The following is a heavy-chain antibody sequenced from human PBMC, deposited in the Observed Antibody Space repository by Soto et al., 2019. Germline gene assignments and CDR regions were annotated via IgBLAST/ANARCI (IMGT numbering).Heavy chain of an antibody. CDR3: AKTTGSSGYSIFVY. J-gene: IGHJ4*02. Sequence: WGSLSRACAASVFTFSSYAMNWVRQAPGKGLEWVSAISGSGASTYYAGSVKGRFTISRDNSKNTLYLQMGSLRAEDTAVYYCAKTTGSSGYSIFVYWGQGTLVTVSS. CDR1: VFTFSSYA. D-gene: IGHD3-22*01. CDR2: ISGSGAST. V-gene: IGHV3-23*01.